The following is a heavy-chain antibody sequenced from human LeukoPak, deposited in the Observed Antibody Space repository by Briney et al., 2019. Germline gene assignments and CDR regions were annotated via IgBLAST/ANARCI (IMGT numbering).Heavy chain of an antibody. CDR1: GFSVSSNY. V-gene: IGHV3-53*01. D-gene: IGHD3-10*01. CDR2: IYTGGST. Sequence: QPGGSLRLSCAASGFSVSSNYMTWVRQALGKGLEWVSVIYTGGSTNYADSVKGRFTISRDNSKNTVYLQMNSLRAEDTAVYYCARNYGSGSYYNVGFDYWGQGTLVTVSS. J-gene: IGHJ4*02. CDR3: ARNYGSGSYYNVGFDY.